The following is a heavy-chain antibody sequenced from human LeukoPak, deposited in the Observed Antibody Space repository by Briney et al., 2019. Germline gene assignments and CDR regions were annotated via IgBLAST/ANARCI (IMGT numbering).Heavy chain of an antibody. Sequence: PGRSLRLSCAASGFTFSSYAMHWVRQAPGKGLEWVAVISYDGSNNYYADSVKGRFTISRDNAKNSLYLQMNSLRDEDTAVYYCARDVWIWGQGTMVTVSS. D-gene: IGHD2-8*01. J-gene: IGHJ3*02. CDR3: ARDVWI. CDR2: ISYDGSNN. V-gene: IGHV3-30-3*01. CDR1: GFTFSSYA.